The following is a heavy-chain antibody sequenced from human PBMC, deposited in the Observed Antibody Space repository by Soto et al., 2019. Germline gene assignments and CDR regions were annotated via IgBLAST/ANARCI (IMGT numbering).Heavy chain of an antibody. D-gene: IGHD2-21*02. Sequence: SGPTLVNPTQTLTLTCTFSGFSHSSSGVGVGWIRQPPGKALEWLALIYWNDDKRYSPSMKSRLTITKDTCKNQVVLTMTNMDPVDTATYFCAHRERLLGDPIWFDPWGQGAMGAGSS. CDR2: IYWNDDK. J-gene: IGHJ5*02. CDR1: GFSHSSSGVG. V-gene: IGHV2-5*01. CDR3: AHRERLLGDPIWFDP.